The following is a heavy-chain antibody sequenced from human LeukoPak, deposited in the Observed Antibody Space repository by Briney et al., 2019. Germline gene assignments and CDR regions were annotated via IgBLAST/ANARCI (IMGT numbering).Heavy chain of an antibody. J-gene: IGHJ4*02. V-gene: IGHV3-21*04. CDR1: AFSLNAYN. CDR2: TSYTGTYI. Sequence: GGPLRLSCAASAFSLNAYNMNWVRRAPGKGLEWVSSTSYTGTYIYYADSVKGRFTISRDNAQNSLYLQVNSLRAEDTAIYYCVRDRGTYRPIDYWGQGTLVTVSS. CDR3: VRDRGTYRPIDY. D-gene: IGHD1-26*01.